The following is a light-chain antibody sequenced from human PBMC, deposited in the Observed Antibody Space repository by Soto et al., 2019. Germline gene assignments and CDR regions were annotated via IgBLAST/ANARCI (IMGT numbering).Light chain of an antibody. CDR1: QTISSS. CDR2: AAS. V-gene: IGKV1-39*01. J-gene: IGKJ2*01. CDR3: QQSYSSPQMYT. Sequence: DIQMTQSPSSLSASVGDRVTITCRASQTISSSLNWYQQKPGKAPDLLIYAASNLQSGVPSRFSGSGSGSDFTLTISSLQPEDFAKYDCQQSYSSPQMYTFGQGTRLEIK.